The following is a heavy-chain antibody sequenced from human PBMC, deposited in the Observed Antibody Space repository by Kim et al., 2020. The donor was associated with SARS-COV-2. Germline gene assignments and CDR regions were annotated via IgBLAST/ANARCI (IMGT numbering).Heavy chain of an antibody. CDR2: IKQDGSEK. Sequence: GGSLRLSCAASGFTFSSYWMSWVRQAPGKGLEWVANIKQDGSEKYYVDSVKGRFTISRDNAKNSLYLQMNSLRAEDTAVYYCARDLPYPPEWELLFDYWGQGTLVTVSS. CDR3: ARDLPYPPEWELLFDY. CDR1: GFTFSSYW. V-gene: IGHV3-7*03. D-gene: IGHD1-26*01. J-gene: IGHJ4*02.